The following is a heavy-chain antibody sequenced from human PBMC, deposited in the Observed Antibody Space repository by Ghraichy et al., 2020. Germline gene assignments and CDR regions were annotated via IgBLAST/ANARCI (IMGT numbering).Heavy chain of an antibody. D-gene: IGHD3-10*01. CDR1: GGSFSGYY. CDR2: INHSGST. V-gene: IGHV4-34*01. J-gene: IGHJ5*02. Sequence: SETLSLTCAVYGGSFSGYYWSWIRQPPGKGLEWIREINHSGSTNYNPSLKSRVTISVDTSKNQFSLKLSSVTAADTAVYYCVRGRRYGSGGRWFDPWGQGTLVTVSS. CDR3: VRGRRYGSGGRWFDP.